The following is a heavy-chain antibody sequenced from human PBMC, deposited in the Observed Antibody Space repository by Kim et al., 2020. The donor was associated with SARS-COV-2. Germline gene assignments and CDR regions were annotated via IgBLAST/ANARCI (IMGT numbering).Heavy chain of an antibody. Sequence: TESADSVKGRFTISMDNAKNTLYLQMNSLRPEDTAVYYCARDMGRFMDVWGQGTTVTVSS. CDR2: T. CDR3: ARDMGRFMDV. J-gene: IGHJ6*02. D-gene: IGHD1-26*01. V-gene: IGHV3-74*03.